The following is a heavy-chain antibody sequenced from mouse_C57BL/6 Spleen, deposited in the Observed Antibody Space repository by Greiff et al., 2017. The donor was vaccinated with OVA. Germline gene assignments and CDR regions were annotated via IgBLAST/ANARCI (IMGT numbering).Heavy chain of an antibody. CDR1: GYTFTSYW. V-gene: IGHV1-50*01. Sequence: VQLKQPGAELVKPGASVKLSCKASGYTFTSYWMQWVKQRPGQGLEWIGEIDPSDSYTNYNQKFKGKATLTVDTSSSTAYMQLSSLTSEDSAVYYCARKGYYDYDDAMDYWGQGTSVTVSS. CDR3: ARKGYYDYDDAMDY. D-gene: IGHD2-4*01. CDR2: IDPSDSYT. J-gene: IGHJ4*01.